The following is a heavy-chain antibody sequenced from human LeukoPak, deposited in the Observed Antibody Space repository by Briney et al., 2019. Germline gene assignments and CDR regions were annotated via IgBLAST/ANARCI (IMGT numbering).Heavy chain of an antibody. CDR2: ISDSGGST. J-gene: IGHJ4*02. V-gene: IGHV3-23*01. D-gene: IGHD3-22*01. CDR3: ARRGVVIRVILVGFHKEAFYFDS. Sequence: GGSLRLSCAVSGITLSNYGMSWVRQAPGKGLEWVAGISDSGGSTNYADSVKGRFTISRDNPKNTLYLQINSLRAEDTALYFCARRGVVIRVILVGFHKEAFYFDSWGQGALVTVSS. CDR1: GITLSNYG.